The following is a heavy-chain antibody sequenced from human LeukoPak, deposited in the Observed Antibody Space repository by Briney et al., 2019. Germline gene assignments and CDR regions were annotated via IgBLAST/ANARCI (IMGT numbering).Heavy chain of an antibody. V-gene: IGHV1-24*01. J-gene: IGHJ4*02. D-gene: IGHD3-22*01. Sequence: GASVKVSCKVSGYTLTELSMHWVRQAPGKGLEWMGGFDPEDGETIYAQKFQGRVTMTEDTSTDTTYMELSSLRSEDTAVYYCTEDSSGYYNYWGQGTLVTVSS. CDR1: GYTLTELS. CDR2: FDPEDGET. CDR3: TEDSSGYYNY.